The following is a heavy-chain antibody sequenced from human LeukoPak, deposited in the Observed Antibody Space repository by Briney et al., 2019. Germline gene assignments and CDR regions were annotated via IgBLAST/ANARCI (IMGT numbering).Heavy chain of an antibody. V-gene: IGHV4-61*02. CDR2: IYTRGST. Sequence: PSETLSLTCTVSGGSISSGRYYWSWIRQPAGKGLEWIGRIYTRGSTNFNPSLKNRVTISVDTSKNQFSLKLSSVTAADTAVYYCARDWVYGSSGYCREYFQHWGQGTLVTVSS. J-gene: IGHJ1*01. CDR1: GGSISSGRYY. CDR3: ARDWVYGSSGYCREYFQH. D-gene: IGHD3-22*01.